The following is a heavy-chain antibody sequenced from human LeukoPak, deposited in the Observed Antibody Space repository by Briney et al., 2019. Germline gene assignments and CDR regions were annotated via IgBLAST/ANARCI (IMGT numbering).Heavy chain of an antibody. D-gene: IGHD6-19*01. CDR1: GFTFSSYS. CDR3: ARDNDPDSCGWYLIAAFDI. V-gene: IGHV3-21*01. J-gene: IGHJ3*02. Sequence: GGSLRLSCAASGFTFSSYSMNWGRQAPGKGLEWVSSISSSSSYIYYADSVKGRFTISRDNAKNSLYLQMNILRAEDTAVYYCARDNDPDSCGWYLIAAFDIWGQGTMVTVSS. CDR2: ISSSSSYI.